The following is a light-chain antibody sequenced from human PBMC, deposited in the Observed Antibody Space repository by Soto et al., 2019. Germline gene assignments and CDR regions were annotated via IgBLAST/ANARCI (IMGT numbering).Light chain of an antibody. CDR1: SSNIGSNT. J-gene: IGLJ1*01. V-gene: IGLV1-44*01. CDR3: AAWDDRLNGAL. Sequence: QSVLTQPPSAFGSPGQRVTRSCSGGSSNIGSNTVSWYQHLPGTAPQLLIYSDTQRASGVADRFSGSKSGTSASLAISGLQSDDEADYYCAAWDDRLNGALFGTGTRSPS. CDR2: SDT.